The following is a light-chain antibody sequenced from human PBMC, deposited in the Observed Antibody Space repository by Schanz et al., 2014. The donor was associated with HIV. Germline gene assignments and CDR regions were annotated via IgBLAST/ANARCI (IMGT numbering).Light chain of an antibody. V-gene: IGKV3-20*01. Sequence: EIVLTQSPGTLSLSPGERATLSCRASQSVSSSYLAWYQQKPGQAPRLLIYGVSSRATGIPDRFSGSGSGTDVTLTISRLEPEDVAVYYCQQYGSSPWTFGQGTKVEIK. CDR3: QQYGSSPWT. CDR1: QSVSSSY. J-gene: IGKJ1*01. CDR2: GVS.